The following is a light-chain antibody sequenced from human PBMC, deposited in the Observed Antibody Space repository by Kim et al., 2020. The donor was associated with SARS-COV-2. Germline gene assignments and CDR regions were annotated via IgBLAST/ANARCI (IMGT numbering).Light chain of an antibody. Sequence: EIVLTQSPGTLSLSPGEGATLSCRASQRISSTYLAWYQHKPDQAPRLLIHGASSRATGIPDRFSGSWSGTDFTLTISRLEPEDFAVYYCQQYDRSPNTLGQANQLETK. V-gene: IGKV3-20*01. CDR3: QQYDRSPNT. J-gene: IGKJ2*01. CDR2: GAS. CDR1: QRISSTY.